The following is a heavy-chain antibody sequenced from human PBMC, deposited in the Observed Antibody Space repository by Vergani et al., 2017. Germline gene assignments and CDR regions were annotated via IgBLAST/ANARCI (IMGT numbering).Heavy chain of an antibody. CDR1: GGSFSGYY. J-gene: IGHJ3*02. Sequence: QVQLQQWGAGLLKPSETLSLTCAAYGGSFSGYYWSWIRQPPGKGLEWIGEINHSGSTNYNPSLKSRVTISVDTSTNQFSLKLSSVTAADTAVYYCARSRRYSGSYRTSAFDIWGQGTMVTVSS. D-gene: IGHD1-26*01. CDR2: INHSGST. CDR3: ARSRRYSGSYRTSAFDI. V-gene: IGHV4-34*01.